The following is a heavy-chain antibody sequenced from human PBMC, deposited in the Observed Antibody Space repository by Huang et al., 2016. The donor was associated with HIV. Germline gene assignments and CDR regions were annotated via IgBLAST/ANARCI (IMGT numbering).Heavy chain of an antibody. CDR2: ISYDGKTK. Sequence: QVQLVESGGGVVQPGRSLRISCAASGFTFSLYGMHWVRQAPGKGLEGVAVISYDGKTKEYADSVKGRFTISRENSKTTLYLQMNRRRVEDTALYYCAKGGSAAAVLDFWGQGTLVTVSS. J-gene: IGHJ4*02. D-gene: IGHD6-13*01. V-gene: IGHV3-30*18. CDR3: AKGGSAAAVLDF. CDR1: GFTFSLYG.